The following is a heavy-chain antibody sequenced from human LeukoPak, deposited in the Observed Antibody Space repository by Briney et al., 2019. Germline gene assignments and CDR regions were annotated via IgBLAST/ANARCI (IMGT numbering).Heavy chain of an antibody. CDR3: AKDTEMNRDCYAMDV. CDR2: INPSGGST. V-gene: IGHV1-46*01. D-gene: IGHD3-10*01. Sequence: ASVKVSCKASGYTFTSYYMHWVRQAPGQGLEWMGIINPSGGSTSYSQKFQGRVTMTRDTSTGTVYMELSSLRSEDTAVYYCAKDTEMNRDCYAMDVWGQGTTVTVPS. J-gene: IGHJ6*02. CDR1: GYTFTSYY.